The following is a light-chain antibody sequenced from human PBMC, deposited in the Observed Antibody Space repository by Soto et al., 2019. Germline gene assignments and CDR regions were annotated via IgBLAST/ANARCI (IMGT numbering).Light chain of an antibody. V-gene: IGKV1-6*01. J-gene: IGKJ4*01. Sequence: AIQMTQSPSSLSASVGDRVIITCRASQGIRNYLGWYQQKPGEAPKLLMHAASILQSGVPSRFSGSGSGTDFTLTISSLQPEDFATYYCLQDYTYPLTFGGGTKVEIK. CDR2: AAS. CDR3: LQDYTYPLT. CDR1: QGIRNY.